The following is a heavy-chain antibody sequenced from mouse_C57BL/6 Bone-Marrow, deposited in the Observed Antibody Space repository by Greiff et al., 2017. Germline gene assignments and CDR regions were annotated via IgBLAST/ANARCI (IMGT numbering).Heavy chain of an antibody. CDR2: IHPSDSDT. CDR1: GYTFTSYW. J-gene: IGHJ4*01. CDR3: ATKIPYGVNAMDY. D-gene: IGHD1-1*02. Sequence: QVQLQQPGAELVKPGASVKVTCNASGYTFTSYWMHWVKQRPGQGLEWIGRIHPSDSDTNYNQKFKGKATLTVDKSSSTAYMQLSSLTSEDSAVYYCATKIPYGVNAMDYWGQGTSVTVSS. V-gene: IGHV1-74*01.